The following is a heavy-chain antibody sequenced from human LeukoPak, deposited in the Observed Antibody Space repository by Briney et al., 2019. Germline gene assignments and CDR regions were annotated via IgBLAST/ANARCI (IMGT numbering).Heavy chain of an antibody. V-gene: IGHV1-18*01. J-gene: IGHJ4*02. CDR3: ARDLRNGGHSYGYVY. CDR1: GDTFTSYG. Sequence: GAPVKVSCKASGDTFTSYGTSWVRQAPGQGLQWMGWISGYNGNTNYAQKIQSRVTMTTDTSRKTAYMEVRSLRSDDTAAYYCARDLRNGGHSYGYVYWGQGTLVTVSS. CDR2: ISGYNGNT. D-gene: IGHD5-18*01.